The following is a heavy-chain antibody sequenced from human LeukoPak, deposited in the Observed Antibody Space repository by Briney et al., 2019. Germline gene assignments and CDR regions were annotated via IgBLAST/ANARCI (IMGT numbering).Heavy chain of an antibody. Sequence: GGSLRLSCAASGFTFSDYYMSWIRQAPGKGLEWVSYISCSGSTIYYADSVKGRFTIPRDNAKNSLYLQMNSLRAEDTAVYYCARDSAPLLWFGELGWFDPWGQGTLVTVSS. V-gene: IGHV3-11*01. CDR3: ARDSAPLLWFGELGWFDP. J-gene: IGHJ5*02. CDR2: ISCSGSTI. CDR1: GFTFSDYY. D-gene: IGHD3-10*01.